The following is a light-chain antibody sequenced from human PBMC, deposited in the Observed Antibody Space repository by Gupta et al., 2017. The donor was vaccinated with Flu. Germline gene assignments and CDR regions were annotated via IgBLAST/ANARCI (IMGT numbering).Light chain of an antibody. CDR2: RAG. J-gene: IGKJ1*01. CDR3: QQDDTNWT. CDR1: QSISSW. Sequence: DIQMTQSPSILSASVGDRVTITCRASQSISSWLAWYQQQPGKAPKLLMYRAGRWINGVPSRFSGSGVGTEFTLTINNPQDEDFANYYGQQDDTNWTFGQGTKVEV. V-gene: IGKV1-5*03.